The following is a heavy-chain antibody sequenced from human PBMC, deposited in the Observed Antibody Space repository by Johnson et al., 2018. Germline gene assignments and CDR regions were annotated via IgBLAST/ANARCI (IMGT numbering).Heavy chain of an antibody. D-gene: IGHD6-13*01. CDR3: ARDQGSSWGLYYYYDYMDV. Sequence: EVQLVESGGGLVQPGGSLRLSCAASGFTFSSYWMSWVRQAPGRGLEWVANIKPDGSDKYDVDSVKGLFPIPRDNAKKSLYLQMNSLRAEDTAVYYCARDQGSSWGLYYYYDYMDVWGKGTTVTVSS. V-gene: IGHV3-7*01. CDR1: GFTFSSYW. J-gene: IGHJ6*03. CDR2: IKPDGSDK.